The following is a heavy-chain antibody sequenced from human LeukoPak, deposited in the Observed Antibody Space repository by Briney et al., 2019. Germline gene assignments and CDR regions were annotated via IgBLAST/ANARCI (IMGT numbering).Heavy chain of an antibody. CDR3: ARDSTVARKIDY. CDR2: INHSGST. J-gene: IGHJ4*02. D-gene: IGHD4-23*01. V-gene: IGHV4-34*01. CDR1: GGSFSGYY. Sequence: SETLSLTCAVYGGSFSGYYWSWIRQPPGKGLEWIGEINHSGSTNYNPSLKSRVTISVDTSKNQFSLKLSSVTAADTAVYYCARDSTVARKIDYWGQGTLVTVSS.